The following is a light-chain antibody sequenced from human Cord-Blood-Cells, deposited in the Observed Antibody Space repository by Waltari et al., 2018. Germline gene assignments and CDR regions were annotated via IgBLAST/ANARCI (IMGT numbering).Light chain of an antibody. Sequence: QSALTQPPSVSGSPGQSVTISCTGTSSDVGSYNRVSWYQQPPGTAPKLMIYAVSHRPSGVPDRFSGSKSGNTASLTISGLQAEDEAEYYCSSYTSSSTWVFGGGTKLTVL. J-gene: IGLJ3*02. CDR1: SSDVGSYNR. CDR3: SSYTSSSTWV. CDR2: AVS. V-gene: IGLV2-18*02.